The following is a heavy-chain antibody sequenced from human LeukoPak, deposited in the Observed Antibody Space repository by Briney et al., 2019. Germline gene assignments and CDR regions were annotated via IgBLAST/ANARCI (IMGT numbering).Heavy chain of an antibody. CDR3: ARGGYDFDY. CDR2: ISYDGSNQ. Sequence: TGRSLRLSCAASGFTFSSYGMHWVRQAPGKGLEWVALISYDGSNQYYADSVKGRFTVSRDNSKNTLSMQMNSLRVEDTAVYYCARGGYDFDYWGQGTLVTVSS. D-gene: IGHD5-12*01. CDR1: GFTFSSYG. J-gene: IGHJ4*02. V-gene: IGHV3-30*03.